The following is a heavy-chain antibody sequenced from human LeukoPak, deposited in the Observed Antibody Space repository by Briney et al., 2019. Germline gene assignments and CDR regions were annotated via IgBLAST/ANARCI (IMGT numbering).Heavy chain of an antibody. J-gene: IGHJ6*03. CDR3: ARLLEWPHYYMDV. CDR2: ISGYNGKT. V-gene: IGHV1-18*01. Sequence: RASVNVSCKASGYTFTSYGSSWVRQAPGQGLEWMGWISGYNGKTNYAQKLQGRVTMTTDTSTSTAYMELRSLRSDDTAVYYCARLLEWPHYYMDVWGKGTTVTVSS. D-gene: IGHD3-3*01. CDR1: GYTFTSYG.